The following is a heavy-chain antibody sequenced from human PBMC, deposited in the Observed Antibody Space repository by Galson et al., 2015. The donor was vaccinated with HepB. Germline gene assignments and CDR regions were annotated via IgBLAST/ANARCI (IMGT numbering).Heavy chain of an antibody. CDR1: GFTFDDYT. D-gene: IGHD2-21*02. Sequence: SLRLSCAASGFTFDDYTMHWVRQAPGQGLEWVSLISWDGGSTYYADSVKGRFTISRDNSKNSLYLQMNSLRTEDTALYYCAKVRVKGDLSELDYWGQGTLVTVSS. CDR3: AKVRVKGDLSELDY. V-gene: IGHV3-43*01. CDR2: ISWDGGST. J-gene: IGHJ4*02.